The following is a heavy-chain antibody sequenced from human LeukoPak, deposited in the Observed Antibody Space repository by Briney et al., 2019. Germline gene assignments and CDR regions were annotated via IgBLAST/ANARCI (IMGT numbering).Heavy chain of an antibody. D-gene: IGHD3-22*01. CDR3: VRDSDRRSDY. CDR2: ISSSGSTI. Sequence: GGSLRLSCAASGFTFSSYEMNWVRQAPGKGLEWVAYISSSGSTIYYADSAKVRFTISRDNTNNLVYLQMNSLRAEDTAVYYCVRDSDRRSDYWGQGTLVTVSS. V-gene: IGHV3-48*03. CDR1: GFTFSSYE. J-gene: IGHJ4*02.